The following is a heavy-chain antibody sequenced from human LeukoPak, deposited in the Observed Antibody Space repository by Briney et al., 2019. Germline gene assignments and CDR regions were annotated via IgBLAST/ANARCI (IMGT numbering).Heavy chain of an antibody. CDR3: VRDQADFDTFDC. CDR2: IYSGGSRA. J-gene: IGHJ4*02. Sequence: GGSLRLSCAASGFTFDDHWIHWVRQAPGKGLTWVSLIYSGGSRASYADSVKGRFTISRDNAKNTVYLQLNSLRAEDTAVYYCVRDQADFDTFDCWGQGTLVTVSS. CDR1: GFTFDDHW. V-gene: IGHV3-74*01.